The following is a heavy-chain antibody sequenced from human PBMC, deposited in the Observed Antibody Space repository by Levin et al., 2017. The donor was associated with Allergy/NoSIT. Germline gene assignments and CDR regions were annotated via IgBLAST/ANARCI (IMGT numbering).Heavy chain of an antibody. CDR3: ARDEYEGYFDY. D-gene: IGHD2/OR15-2a*01. V-gene: IGHV3-30*03. J-gene: IGHJ4*02. CDR1: GFTFSDYA. Sequence: GGSLRLSCAASGFTFSDYAMHWVRQAPGKGLEWVTVISYDGSKKYYGDSVKGRFTISRDNSKNTLYLQMNSLRPEDTAVYYCARDEYEGYFDYWGQGTLVTVSS. CDR2: ISYDGSKK.